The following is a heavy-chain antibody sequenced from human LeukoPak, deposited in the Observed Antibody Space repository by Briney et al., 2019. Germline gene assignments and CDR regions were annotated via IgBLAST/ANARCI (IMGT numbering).Heavy chain of an antibody. D-gene: IGHD1-26*01. CDR3: AKDRGIVGATTDFDY. V-gene: IGHV3-23*01. Sequence: GGFLRLSCAASGFTFSSYAMSWVRQAPGKGLEWVSAISGSGGSTYYADSVKGRFTISRDNSKNTLYLQMNSLRAEDTAVYYCAKDRGIVGATTDFDYWGQGTLVTVSS. J-gene: IGHJ4*02. CDR1: GFTFSSYA. CDR2: ISGSGGST.